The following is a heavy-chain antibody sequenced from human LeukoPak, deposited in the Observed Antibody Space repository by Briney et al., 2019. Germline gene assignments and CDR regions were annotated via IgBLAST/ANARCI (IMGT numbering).Heavy chain of an antibody. J-gene: IGHJ5*02. CDR3: ARDPLYDILTGYYYGWFDP. CDR2: IYTSGST. D-gene: IGHD3-9*01. V-gene: IGHV4-4*07. CDR1: GGSISSYY. Sequence: SETLSLTCTVSGGSISSYYWSWIRQPAGKGLEWMGRIYTSGSTNYNPSLKSRVTTSVDTSKNQFSLKLSSVTAADTAVYYCARDPLYDILTGYYYGWFDPWGQGTLVTVSS.